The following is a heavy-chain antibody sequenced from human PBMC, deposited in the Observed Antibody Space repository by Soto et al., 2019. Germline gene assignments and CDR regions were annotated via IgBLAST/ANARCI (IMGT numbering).Heavy chain of an antibody. V-gene: IGHV1-69*12. CDR1: GGTFSSYA. CDR3: ARADRYGSSPYYYGMDV. D-gene: IGHD6-6*01. CDR2: IIPIFGTA. J-gene: IGHJ6*02. Sequence: QVQLVQSGAEVKKPGSSVKVSCKASGGTFSSYAISWVRQAPGQGLEWMGGIIPIFGTANYAQKFQGRVTITADESTSTADMELSSLRSEDTAVYYCARADRYGSSPYYYGMDVWGQGTTVTVSS.